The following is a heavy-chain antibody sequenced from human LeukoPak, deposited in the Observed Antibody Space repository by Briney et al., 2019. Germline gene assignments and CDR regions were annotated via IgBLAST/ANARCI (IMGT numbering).Heavy chain of an antibody. CDR3: AKILRLRFLEWLKGPDY. CDR1: GFTFSSYS. Sequence: PGGSLRLSCAASGFTFSSYSMNWVRQAPGKGLEWVSSISSSSSYIYYADSVKGRFTISRDNAKNSLYLQMNSLRAEDTAVYYCAKILRLRFLEWLKGPDYWGQGTLVTVSS. CDR2: ISSSSSYI. V-gene: IGHV3-21*04. D-gene: IGHD3-3*01. J-gene: IGHJ4*02.